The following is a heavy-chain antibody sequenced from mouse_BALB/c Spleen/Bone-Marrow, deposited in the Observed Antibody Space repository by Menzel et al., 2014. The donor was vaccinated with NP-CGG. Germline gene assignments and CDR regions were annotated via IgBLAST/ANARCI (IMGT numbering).Heavy chain of an antibody. CDR3: ASSTTVVADGYFDV. CDR2: IHYSGST. D-gene: IGHD1-1*01. CDR1: GYSITRGYS. V-gene: IGHV3-1*02. Sequence: EVQLQESGPDLVKPSQSLSLNCTVTGYSITRGYSWHWIRQFPGNKLEWMGYIHYSGSTNYNPSLKSRISITRDTSKNQFFLQLNSVTTEDTATYYCASSTTVVADGYFDVWGAGTTVTVSS. J-gene: IGHJ1*01.